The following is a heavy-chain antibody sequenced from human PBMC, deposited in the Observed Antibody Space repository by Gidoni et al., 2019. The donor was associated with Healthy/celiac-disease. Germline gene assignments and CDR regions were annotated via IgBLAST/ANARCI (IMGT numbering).Heavy chain of an antibody. V-gene: IGHV4-61*02. Sequence: QVQLQESGPGMVKPSQNLSLTCTVYGGSISSGSYYWSWIRHPAGKGLEWIGRIYASGSTHYNPSHKSRVTISVDTSKNQFSLKLSSVTAADTAVYYCARDPASSSWFGAFDIWGQGTMVTVSS. D-gene: IGHD6-13*01. CDR1: GGSISSGSYY. J-gene: IGHJ3*02. CDR2: IYASGST. CDR3: ARDPASSSWFGAFDI.